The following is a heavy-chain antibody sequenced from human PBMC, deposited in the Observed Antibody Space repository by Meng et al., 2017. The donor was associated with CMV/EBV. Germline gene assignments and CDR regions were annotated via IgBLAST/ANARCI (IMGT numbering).Heavy chain of an antibody. J-gene: IGHJ6*02. CDR2: INHSGST. Sequence: SETLSLTCAVYGGSFSGYYWSWIRQPPGKGREWIGEINHSGSTNYNPSLKSRVTISVDTSKNQFSLKLSSVTAADTAVYYCARVGIAARYYYYGMDVWGQGTTVTVSS. CDR1: GGSFSGYY. CDR3: ARVGIAARYYYYGMDV. V-gene: IGHV4-34*01. D-gene: IGHD6-6*01.